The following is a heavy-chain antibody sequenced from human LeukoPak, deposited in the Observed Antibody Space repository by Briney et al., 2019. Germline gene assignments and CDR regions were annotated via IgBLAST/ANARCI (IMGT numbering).Heavy chain of an antibody. CDR2: TQHDATHQ. D-gene: IGHD3-16*01. V-gene: IGHV3-30*02. CDR1: GFTFSTYG. CDR3: AKDGPGHDYVRGFDY. J-gene: IGHJ4*02. Sequence: PGGSLRLSCATSGFTFSTYGIHWVRQAPGKGLEWVAFTQHDATHQYYVDSVRGRFTMSRDQSKNTVYLQMSSLRGEDTAVYYCAKDGPGHDYVRGFDYWGLGTQVIVSS.